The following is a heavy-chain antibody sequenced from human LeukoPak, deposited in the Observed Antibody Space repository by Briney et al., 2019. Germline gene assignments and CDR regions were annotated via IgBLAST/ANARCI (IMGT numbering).Heavy chain of an antibody. J-gene: IGHJ5*02. V-gene: IGHV3-30-3*01. CDR2: ISYGGSNK. D-gene: IGHD4-11*01. Sequence: PGGSLRLSCAASGFTFSSYAMHWVRQAPGKGLEWVAVISYGGSNKYYADSVKGRFTISRDNSKNTLYLQMNSLRAEDTAVYYCAREHSNYGADNWFDPWGQGTLVTVSS. CDR1: GFTFSSYA. CDR3: AREHSNYGADNWFDP.